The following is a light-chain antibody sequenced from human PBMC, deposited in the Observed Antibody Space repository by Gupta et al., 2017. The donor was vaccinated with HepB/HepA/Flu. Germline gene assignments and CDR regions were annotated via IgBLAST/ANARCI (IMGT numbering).Light chain of an antibody. CDR1: QGISNY. CDR3: QQYDNLPLT. V-gene: IGKV1-33*01. J-gene: IGKJ4*01. Sequence: DIQMSQSPSSLSASVGDRVIITCQASQGISNYLNWYQHKPGKAPKLLIYDASNLETGVPSRFSGSGSGTDFTFTISSLQTEDIEIYYCQQYDNLPLTFGGGTKVEIK. CDR2: DAS.